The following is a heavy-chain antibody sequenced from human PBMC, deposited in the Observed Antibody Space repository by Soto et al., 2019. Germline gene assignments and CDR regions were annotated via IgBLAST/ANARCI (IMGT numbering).Heavy chain of an antibody. CDR2: ISYDGSDK. V-gene: IGHV3-30*18. CDR1: GFTFSSYA. Sequence: QVQLVESGGGVVQPGRSLRLSCAASGFTFSSYAMHWVRQAPGKGLEWVAVISYDGSDKYYADSVKGRFTISRDNSKNPMNLKKNSLRADDTAVYYCEKALGELTPEYYDYWGQGTLITVSS. CDR3: EKALGELTPEYYDY. D-gene: IGHD3-16*01. J-gene: IGHJ4*02.